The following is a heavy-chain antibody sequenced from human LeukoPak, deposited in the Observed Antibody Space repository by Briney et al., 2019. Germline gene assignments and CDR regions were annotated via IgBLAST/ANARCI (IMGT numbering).Heavy chain of an antibody. Sequence: GASVKVSCKASGYTFTSYYLHWVRQAPGQGLEWVGIVNPSGGGTRYAQNFQGRITMTRDTSTSTVYMELSNLRSEDTAVYYCATQGGNFDYWGQGTLVTVSS. CDR3: ATQGGNFDY. CDR1: GYTFTSYY. V-gene: IGHV1-46*01. J-gene: IGHJ4*02. CDR2: VNPSGGGT. D-gene: IGHD3-16*01.